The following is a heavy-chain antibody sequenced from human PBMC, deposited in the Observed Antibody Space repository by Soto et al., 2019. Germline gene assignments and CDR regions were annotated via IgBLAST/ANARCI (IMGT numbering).Heavy chain of an antibody. J-gene: IGHJ4*02. Sequence: SETLSLTCIVSGGSISSGGYYWSWIRQHPGKGLEWIGYIYYSGSTYYNPSLKSRVTISVDTSKNQFSLKLSSVTAADTAVYYCARGTGASIAAAATFDYWGQGTLVTVSS. CDR2: IYYSGST. V-gene: IGHV4-31*03. CDR3: ARGTGASIAAAATFDY. D-gene: IGHD6-13*01. CDR1: GGSISSGGYY.